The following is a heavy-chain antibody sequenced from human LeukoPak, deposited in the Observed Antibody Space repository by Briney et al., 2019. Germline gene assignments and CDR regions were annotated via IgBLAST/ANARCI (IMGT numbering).Heavy chain of an antibody. D-gene: IGHD6-19*01. Sequence: PGRSLSLSCTPSGFTLGDCAMSWFRQAPGKGLEWVGFIRSKAFGGTTEYAASVKGRFTISRDDSKSIAYLQMNSLKTEDTAMYYCTRETSPVAGTIDYWGQGTLVTVAS. V-gene: IGHV3-49*03. CDR3: TRETSPVAGTIDY. CDR2: IRSKAFGGTT. CDR1: GFTLGDCA. J-gene: IGHJ4*02.